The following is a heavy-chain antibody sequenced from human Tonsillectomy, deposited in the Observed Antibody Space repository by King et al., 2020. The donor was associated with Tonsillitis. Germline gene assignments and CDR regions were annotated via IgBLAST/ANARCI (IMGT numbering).Heavy chain of an antibody. D-gene: IGHD5-18*01. Sequence: QVQLVESGAEVKKPGSSVKVSCKASGGTFSSYAISWVRQAPGQGLEWMGGIIPIFGTANYAQKFQGRVTITADESTSTAYMELSSLRSEDTAVYYCARNGEYSYGAGYYYGMDVWGQGTTVTVSS. J-gene: IGHJ6*02. CDR1: GGTFSSYA. CDR3: ARNGEYSYGAGYYYGMDV. CDR2: IIPIFGTA. V-gene: IGHV1-69*01.